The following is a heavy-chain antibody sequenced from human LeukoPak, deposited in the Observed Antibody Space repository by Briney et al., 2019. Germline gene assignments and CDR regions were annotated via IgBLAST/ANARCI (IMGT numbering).Heavy chain of an antibody. Sequence: RASVKVSCKASGGTFGSYAISWVRQAPGQGLEWMGGIIPIFGTANYAQKFQGRVTITADESTSTAYMELSSLRSEDTAVYYCARDCSGGSCYSGDYWGQGTLVTVSS. CDR3: ARDCSGGSCYSGDY. V-gene: IGHV1-69*13. CDR2: IIPIFGTA. D-gene: IGHD2-15*01. CDR1: GGTFGSYA. J-gene: IGHJ4*02.